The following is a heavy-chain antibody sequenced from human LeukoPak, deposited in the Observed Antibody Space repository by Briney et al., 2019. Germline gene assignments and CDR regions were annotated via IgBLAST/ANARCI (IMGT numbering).Heavy chain of an antibody. CDR1: GFTFSTYT. Sequence: GGSLRLSCAASGFTFSTYTMNWVRQAPGKGLEWVSSIDNSGRTMYYADSVKGRFTISRDNAKNSLYLQMNSLRAEDTAGYYCVRGDSRDYWGQGTLVTVSS. D-gene: IGHD3-22*01. J-gene: IGHJ4*02. CDR2: IDNSGRTM. V-gene: IGHV3-21*01. CDR3: VRGDSRDY.